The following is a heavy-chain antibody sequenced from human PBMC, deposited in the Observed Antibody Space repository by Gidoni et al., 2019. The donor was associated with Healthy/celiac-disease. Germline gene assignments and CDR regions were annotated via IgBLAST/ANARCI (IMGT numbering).Heavy chain of an antibody. CDR3: AKHGRKYQLLSSLHYYYYGMDV. Sequence: EVQLLESGGGLVQPGGSLRLSCAASGFTFSTYAMRWVRQAPGKGLEWVSAMSGSGGSTYYADSVKGPFTISRDNSKNTLYLQMNSLRAEDTAVYYCAKHGRKYQLLSSLHYYYYGMDVWGQGTTVTVSS. V-gene: IGHV3-23*01. CDR2: MSGSGGST. CDR1: GFTFSTYA. J-gene: IGHJ6*02. D-gene: IGHD2-2*01.